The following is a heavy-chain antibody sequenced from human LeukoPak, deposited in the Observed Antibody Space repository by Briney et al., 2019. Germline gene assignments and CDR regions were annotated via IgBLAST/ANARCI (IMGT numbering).Heavy chain of an antibody. D-gene: IGHD3-10*01. CDR1: GFTFSSYG. J-gene: IGHJ4*02. CDR3: AKWVVRGVIITLHFDY. V-gene: IGHV3-23*01. Sequence: PGGTLRLSCAASGFTFSSYGMSWVRQAPGKGLEWVSAISGSGGSTYYADSVKGRFTISRDNSKNTLYLQMNSLRAEDTAVYYCAKWVVRGVIITLHFDYWGQGTLVTVSS. CDR2: ISGSGGST.